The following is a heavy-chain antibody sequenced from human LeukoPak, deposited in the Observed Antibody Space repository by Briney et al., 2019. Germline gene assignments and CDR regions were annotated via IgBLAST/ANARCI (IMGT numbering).Heavy chain of an antibody. J-gene: IGHJ4*02. CDR1: GGSISSYY. CDR3: ARERQVAGPFDY. Sequence: PSETLSLTCTVSGGSISSYYWSWIRQPPGKGLEWIGYIYYSGSTNYNPSLKSRVTISVDTSKNQSSLKLSSVTAADTAVYYCARERQVAGPFDYWGQGTLVTVSS. D-gene: IGHD6-19*01. V-gene: IGHV4-59*01. CDR2: IYYSGST.